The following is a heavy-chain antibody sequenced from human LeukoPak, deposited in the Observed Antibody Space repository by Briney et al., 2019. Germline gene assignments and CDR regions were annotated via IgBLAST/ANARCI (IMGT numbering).Heavy chain of an antibody. CDR3: ARRELTPGAFDI. CDR1: GGSIRSSSYY. D-gene: IGHD4-23*01. J-gene: IGHJ3*02. CDR2: IYYSGST. Sequence: SETLSLTCTVSGGSIRSSSYYWGWIRQPPGKGLEWIGSIYYSGSTYYNPSLKSRVTILVGTSKNQFSLKLSSVTAADTAVYYCARRELTPGAFDIWGQGTMVTVSS. V-gene: IGHV4-39*07.